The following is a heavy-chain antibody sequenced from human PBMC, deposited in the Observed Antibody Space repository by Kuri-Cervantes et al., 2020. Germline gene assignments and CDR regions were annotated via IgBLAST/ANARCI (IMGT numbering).Heavy chain of an antibody. D-gene: IGHD5-12*01. V-gene: IGHV3-30*03. CDR3: ARANSGYEPKTNIYYYYGMDV. CDR1: GFTFSSHG. J-gene: IGHJ6*02. CDR2: ISYDGSNK. Sequence: GESLKISCAASGFTFSSHGMHWVRQAPGKGLEWVAVISYDGSNKYYADSVKGRFTISRDNSKNTLYLQMNSLRAEDTAVYYCARANSGYEPKTNIYYYYGMDVWGQGTTVTVSS.